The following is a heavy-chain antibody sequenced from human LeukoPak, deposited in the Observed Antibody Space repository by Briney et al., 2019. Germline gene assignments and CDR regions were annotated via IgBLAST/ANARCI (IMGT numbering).Heavy chain of an antibody. CDR3: AKSQYQLLRFDP. V-gene: IGHV3-23*01. CDR1: GFTFSSYA. J-gene: IGHJ5*02. Sequence: GGSLRLSCAASGFTFSSYAMSWVRQAPGKGLEWVLAISGSGGSTYYADSVKGRFTISRDNSKNTLYLQMNSLRAEDTAVYYCAKSQYQLLRFDPWGQGTLVTVSS. CDR2: ISGSGGST. D-gene: IGHD2-2*01.